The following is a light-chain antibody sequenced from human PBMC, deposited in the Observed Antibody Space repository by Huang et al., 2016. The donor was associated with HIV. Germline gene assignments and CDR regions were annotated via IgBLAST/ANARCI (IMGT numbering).Light chain of an antibody. V-gene: IGKV2-28*01. Sequence: DIVMTQSPLSLPVTPGEPASISCRSSQSLLHSNGYNYVDWYLQKPGQSPQLLIYMGSNRASGVPDRCSGSGSGTHYTLKISRVEAEDVGVYYCMQSLQTPTFGGGTKVEIK. CDR2: MGS. J-gene: IGKJ4*02. CDR1: QSLLHSNGYNY. CDR3: MQSLQTPT.